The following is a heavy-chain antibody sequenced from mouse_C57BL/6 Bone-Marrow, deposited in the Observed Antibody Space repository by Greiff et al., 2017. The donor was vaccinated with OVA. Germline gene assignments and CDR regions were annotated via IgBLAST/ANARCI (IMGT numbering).Heavy chain of an antibody. CDR1: GYTFISYW. D-gene: IGHD1-1*01. CDR2: IDPSDSYT. Sequence: VKLQQPGAELVMPGASVKLSCKASGYTFISYWMHWVKQRPGQGLEWIGVIDPSDSYTNYNQKFKGKSTLTVDKSSSTAYMQLSSLTSEDSAVYYCARDNYGSSGYYAMDYWGQGTSVTVSS. J-gene: IGHJ4*01. CDR3: ARDNYGSSGYYAMDY. V-gene: IGHV1-69*01.